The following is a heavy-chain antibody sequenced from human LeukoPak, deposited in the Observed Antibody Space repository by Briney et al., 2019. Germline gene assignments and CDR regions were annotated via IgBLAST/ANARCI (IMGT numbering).Heavy chain of an antibody. Sequence: SETLSLTCTVSGGSISSYYWSWIRQPPGKGLEWIGYIYYSGSTNYNPSLKSRVTISVDTSKNQFSLKLSSVTAADTAVYYCARLEQWGWFDPWGQGTLVTVSS. CDR2: IYYSGST. V-gene: IGHV4-59*08. CDR1: GGSISSYY. J-gene: IGHJ5*02. CDR3: ARLEQWGWFDP. D-gene: IGHD6-19*01.